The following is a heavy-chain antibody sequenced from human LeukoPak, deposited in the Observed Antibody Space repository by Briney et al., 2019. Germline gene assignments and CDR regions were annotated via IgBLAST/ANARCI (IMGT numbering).Heavy chain of an antibody. CDR3: ARSAGVYFGVVDYYYYYYMDV. D-gene: IGHD3-3*01. CDR1: GGTFSSYA. Sequence: SVKVSCKASGGTFSSYAISWVRQAPGQGLEWMGRIIPIFGTANYAQKFQGRVTITTDESTSTAYMELSSLRSEDTAVYYCARSAGVYFGVVDYYYYYYMDVWGKGTTVTVSS. J-gene: IGHJ6*03. V-gene: IGHV1-69*05. CDR2: IIPIFGTA.